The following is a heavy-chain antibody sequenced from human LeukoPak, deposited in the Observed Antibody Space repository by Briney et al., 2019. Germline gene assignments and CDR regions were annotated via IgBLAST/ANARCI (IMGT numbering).Heavy chain of an antibody. CDR2: INHSGST. D-gene: IGHD1-26*01. Sequence: PGGSLRLSCAASGFTVSSNYMSWVRQAPGKGLEWIGEINHSGSTNYNPSLKSRVTISVDTSKNQFSLKLSSVTAADTAVYYCASLPQWSYWSLHFQHWGQGTLVTVSS. CDR3: ASLPQWSYWSLHFQH. J-gene: IGHJ1*01. CDR1: GFTVSSNY. V-gene: IGHV4-34*01.